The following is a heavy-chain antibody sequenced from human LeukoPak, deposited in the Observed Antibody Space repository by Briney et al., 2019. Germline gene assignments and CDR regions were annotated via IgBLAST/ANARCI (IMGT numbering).Heavy chain of an antibody. V-gene: IGHV1-46*01. D-gene: IGHD2-2*02. CDR3: ARGGRDCSSTSCYTGYYYYYYMDV. CDR1: GYTFTSYY. J-gene: IGHJ6*03. CDR2: INPSGGST. Sequence: ASVKVSCKASGYTFTSYYMHWVRQAPGQGLEWMGIINPSGGSTSYAQKIQGRVTMTRDTSISTAYMELSRLRSDDTAVYYCARGGRDCSSTSCYTGYYYYYYMDVWGKGTTVTVSS.